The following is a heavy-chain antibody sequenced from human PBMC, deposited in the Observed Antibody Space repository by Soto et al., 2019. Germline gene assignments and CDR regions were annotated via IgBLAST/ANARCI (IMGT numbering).Heavy chain of an antibody. CDR2: ISSDGSTK. V-gene: IGHV3-30*18. J-gene: IGHJ4*02. D-gene: IGHD6-19*01. CDR3: ANLAVAGNTVAY. Sequence: PGGSLRLSCAASGFTFSSSGMHWVRQAPGKGLEWMSFISSDGSTKYYADSVKGRFTISRDNSKNTLYLQMNSLRAEDTAVYYCANLAVAGNTVAYCGQGTLVTVSS. CDR1: GFTFSSSG.